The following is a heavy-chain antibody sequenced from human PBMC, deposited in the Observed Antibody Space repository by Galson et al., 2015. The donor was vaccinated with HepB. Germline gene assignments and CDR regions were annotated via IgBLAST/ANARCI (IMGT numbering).Heavy chain of an antibody. D-gene: IGHD3-10*01. V-gene: IGHV3-33*01. CDR3: ARDSRYGYPHGSFATVGMDV. J-gene: IGHJ6*02. CDR1: AFTFRSYG. Sequence: SLRLSCAASAFTFRSYGMHWVRQAPGKGLEWVAVIWYDGDKKVYAESVKGRFSISRDNSKNTLYLQMNSLRAEDTALYYCARDSRYGYPHGSFATVGMDVWGPGTPVTVSS. CDR2: IWYDGDKK.